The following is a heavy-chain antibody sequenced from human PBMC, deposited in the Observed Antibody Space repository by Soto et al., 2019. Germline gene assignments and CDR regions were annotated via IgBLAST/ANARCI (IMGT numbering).Heavy chain of an antibody. CDR2: IYYSGST. Sequence: SETLSLTCTVSGGSISSSSYYWGWIRQPPGKGLEWIGSIYYSGSTYYNPSLKSRVTISVDTSKNQFSLKLSSVTAADTAVYYCAGEGDILTGYPEGYYTDVWGKGTTVTVSS. CDR3: AGEGDILTGYPEGYYTDV. D-gene: IGHD3-9*01. V-gene: IGHV4-39*02. CDR1: GGSISSSSYY. J-gene: IGHJ6*03.